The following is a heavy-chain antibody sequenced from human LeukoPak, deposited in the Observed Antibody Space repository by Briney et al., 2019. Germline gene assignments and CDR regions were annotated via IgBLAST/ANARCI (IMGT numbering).Heavy chain of an antibody. Sequence: PGRSRRLSCAASGFTFSSYGMQWVREAPGKGLERVAVIPYDGSNKYYADSVKGRFTISRDNSKNTLYLQINSLRAEDTAVYYCAKGRLGSGWPSGYWGQGTLVTVSS. CDR3: AKGRLGSGWPSGY. D-gene: IGHD6-19*01. CDR2: IPYDGSNK. CDR1: GFTFSSYG. J-gene: IGHJ4*02. V-gene: IGHV3-30*18.